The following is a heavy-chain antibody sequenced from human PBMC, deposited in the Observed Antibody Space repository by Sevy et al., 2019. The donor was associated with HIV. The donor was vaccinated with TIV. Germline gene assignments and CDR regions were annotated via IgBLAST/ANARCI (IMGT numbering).Heavy chain of an antibody. CDR1: GGSIRSGRYY. D-gene: IGHD5-12*01. V-gene: IGHV4-61*02. J-gene: IGHJ5*01. CDR3: ARVEGDGYNYGFFDS. CDR2: IFPSGGS. Sequence: SETLSLTCNVSGGSIRSGRYYWAWIRQPAGKGLEWIGRIFPSGGSNFNPSMMSRVSMSIDTSKKQFSLTLTSVTAADTAVYYCARVEGDGYNYGFFDSWGPGTRVTVSS.